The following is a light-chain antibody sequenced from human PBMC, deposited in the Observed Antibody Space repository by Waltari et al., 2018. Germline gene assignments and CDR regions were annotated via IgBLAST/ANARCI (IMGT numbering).Light chain of an antibody. CDR1: SSDVGSYNL. CDR3: CSYAGSSTPVV. Sequence: QSTLTQPASVSGSPGQSITISCTGTSSDVGSYNLVSWYQQHPGKAPKLMIYEVSTRPSGVSNRFSGSKSDNTASLTISGLQAEDEADYYCCSYAGSSTPVVFGGGTKLTVL. CDR2: EVS. J-gene: IGLJ2*01. V-gene: IGLV2-23*02.